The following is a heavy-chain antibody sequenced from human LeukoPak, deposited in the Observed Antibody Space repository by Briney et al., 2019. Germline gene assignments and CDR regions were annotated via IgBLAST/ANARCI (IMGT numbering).Heavy chain of an antibody. D-gene: IGHD1-26*01. V-gene: IGHV4-39*01. J-gene: IGHJ4*02. Sequence: SETLSLTCTVSGGSIRSSSYHWGWIRQPPGKGLEWIGSIYYSGSTYYNPSLKSRVTISIDTSKNQFSLKLSSVSAADTAVYYCARHRPEYSGNSFDYWGQGTLVTVSS. CDR1: GGSIRSSSYH. CDR3: ARHRPEYSGNSFDY. CDR2: IYYSGST.